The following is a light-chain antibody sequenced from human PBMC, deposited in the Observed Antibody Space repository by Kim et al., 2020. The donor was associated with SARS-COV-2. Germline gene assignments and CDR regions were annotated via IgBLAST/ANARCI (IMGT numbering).Light chain of an antibody. V-gene: IGKV3-20*01. CDR1: QRVSSSD. CDR2: GAS. Sequence: LCPGERATLSGRASQRVSSSDLAWYQPKPGQAPSLLIYGASSRVTGIPDRCSASGSGTDFTLTISRLGPEDFAVYYCQQYAGTSMFGQGTKVDIK. J-gene: IGKJ1*01. CDR3: QQYAGTSM.